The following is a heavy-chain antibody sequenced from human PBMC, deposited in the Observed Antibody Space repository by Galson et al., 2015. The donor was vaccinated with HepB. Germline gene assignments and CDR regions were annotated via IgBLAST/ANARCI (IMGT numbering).Heavy chain of an antibody. CDR3: AKDRSGTYFFDY. CDR2: INSGGGT. J-gene: IGHJ4*02. Sequence: SLRLSCAASGFTFSTYAMSWVRQAPGKGLQWVSFINSGGGTDYADSVKGRFTISRDNSKNTLYLQMNSLGAEDTAVYFCAKDRSGTYFFDYWGQGTLVTVSS. V-gene: IGHV3-23*01. D-gene: IGHD3-10*01. CDR1: GFTFSTYA.